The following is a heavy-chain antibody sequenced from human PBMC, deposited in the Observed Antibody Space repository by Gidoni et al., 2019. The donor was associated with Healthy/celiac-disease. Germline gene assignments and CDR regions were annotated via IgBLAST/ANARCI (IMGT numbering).Heavy chain of an antibody. V-gene: IGHV1-2*02. CDR2: INPNSGGT. J-gene: IGHJ4*02. D-gene: IGHD4-17*01. CDR3: ARDITVTTPFDY. Sequence: QVQLVQSGAEVKKPGASVKVSCKASGYTFTGYYMHWVRQAPGQGLEWMGWINPNSGGTNYAQKCQGRVTMTRDTSISTAYMELSRLRSDDTAVYYCARDITVTTPFDYWGQGTLVTVSS. CDR1: GYTFTGYY.